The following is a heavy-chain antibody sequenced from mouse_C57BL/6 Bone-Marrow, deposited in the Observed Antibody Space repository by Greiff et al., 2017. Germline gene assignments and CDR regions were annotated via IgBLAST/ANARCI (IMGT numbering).Heavy chain of an antibody. Sequence: EVKLMESGAELVRPGASVKLSCTASGFNIKDDYMHWVKQRPEQGLEWIGWIDPKNGDTEYASKFQGKATITADTSSNTAYLQLSSLTSEDTAVYYCTREAWFAYWGQGTLVTVSA. CDR2: IDPKNGDT. CDR3: TREAWFAY. V-gene: IGHV14-4*01. J-gene: IGHJ3*01. CDR1: GFNIKDDY.